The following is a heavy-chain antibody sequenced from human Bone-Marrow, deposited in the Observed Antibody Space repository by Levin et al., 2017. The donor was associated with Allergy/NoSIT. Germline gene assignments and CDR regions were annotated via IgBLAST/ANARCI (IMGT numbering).Heavy chain of an antibody. V-gene: IGHV3-7*01. J-gene: IGHJ6*02. CDR1: GFRFSTYW. D-gene: IGHD4-17*01. Sequence: PGGSLRLSCAAFGFRFSTYWMTWVRQAPGKGLEWVANIKEDGSEKYYVDSVRGRFTISRDNAHNSLFLQMSSLRAEDTAVYYCARDTVPTYFYYGMDVWGQGTTVTVSS. CDR3: ARDTVPTYFYYGMDV. CDR2: IKEDGSEK.